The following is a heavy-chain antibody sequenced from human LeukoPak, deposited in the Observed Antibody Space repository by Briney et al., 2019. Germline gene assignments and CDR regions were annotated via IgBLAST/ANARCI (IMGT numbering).Heavy chain of an antibody. CDR3: ARSITYYDILTGYPHGPGFDY. V-gene: IGHV3-48*03. D-gene: IGHD3-9*01. Sequence: GGSLRLSCAASGFTFGSYEMNWVRQAPGKGLEWVSYISSSGSTIYYADSVKGRFTIPRDNAKNSLYLQMNSLRAKDTAVYYCARSITYYDILTGYPHGPGFDYWGQGTLVTVSS. CDR2: ISSSGSTI. J-gene: IGHJ4*02. CDR1: GFTFGSYE.